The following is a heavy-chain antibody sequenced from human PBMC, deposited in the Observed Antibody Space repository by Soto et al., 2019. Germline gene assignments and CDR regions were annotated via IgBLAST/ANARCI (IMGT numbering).Heavy chain of an antibody. CDR3: ARVRYYYYYMDG. CDR2: INSDGSST. D-gene: IGHD4-17*01. V-gene: IGHV3-74*01. Sequence: EVQLVESGGGLVQPGGSLRLSCAASGFTFSSYWMHWVRQAPGKGLVWVSRINSDGSSTSYADSVKGRFTISRDNAQNTLYRQMNSLRAEDTAVYYCARVRYYYYYMDGWGKGTTVTVSS. CDR1: GFTFSSYW. J-gene: IGHJ6*03.